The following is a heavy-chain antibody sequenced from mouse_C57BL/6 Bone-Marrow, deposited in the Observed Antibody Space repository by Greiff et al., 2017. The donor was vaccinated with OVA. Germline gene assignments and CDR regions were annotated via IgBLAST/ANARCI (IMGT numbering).Heavy chain of an antibody. CDR1: GFTFSDAW. V-gene: IGHV6-6*01. CDR3: TRLNYKGYYFDY. D-gene: IGHD2-1*01. J-gene: IGHJ2*01. Sequence: EVHLVESGGGLVQPGGSMKLSCAASGFTFSDAWMDWVRQSPEKGLEWVAEIRNKANNHATYYAESVKGRFTISRDDSKSSVYLQMNSLRAEDTGIYYCTRLNYKGYYFDYWGQGTTLTVSS. CDR2: IRNKANNHAT.